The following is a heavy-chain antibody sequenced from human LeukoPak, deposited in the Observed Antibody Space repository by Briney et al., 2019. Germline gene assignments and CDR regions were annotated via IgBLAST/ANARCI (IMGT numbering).Heavy chain of an antibody. CDR1: GYTFTSFN. CDR3: GGSGYCSGGSCYAYLTGMDV. D-gene: IGHD2-15*01. CDR2: INPSGAGT. J-gene: IGHJ6*04. Sequence: ASVKVSCKASGYTFTSFNLHWVRQAPGQGLEWMGIINPSGAGTSYAQKFQGRVTITADESTSTAYMELSSLRSEDTAVYYCGGSGYCSGGSCYAYLTGMDVWGKGTTVTISS. V-gene: IGHV1-46*01.